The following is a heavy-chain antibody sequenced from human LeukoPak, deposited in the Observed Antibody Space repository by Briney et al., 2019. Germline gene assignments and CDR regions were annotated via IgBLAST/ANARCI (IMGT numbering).Heavy chain of an antibody. CDR3: ARALPSPSGYFDY. CDR1: GFTFSTYS. CDR2: ISRDGTNK. J-gene: IGHJ4*02. D-gene: IGHD7-27*01. Sequence: QPGGSLRLSCAASGFTFSTYSLHWARQAPGKGLEWVAVISRDGTNKYHADSVKGRFTISRDNSKNTLFLQMNSLRAEDTAVYYCARALPSPSGYFDYWGQGTLVTVSS. V-gene: IGHV3-30-3*01.